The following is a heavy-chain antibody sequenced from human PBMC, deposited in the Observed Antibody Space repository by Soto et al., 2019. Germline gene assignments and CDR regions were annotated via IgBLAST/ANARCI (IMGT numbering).Heavy chain of an antibody. J-gene: IGHJ4*02. D-gene: IGHD6-19*01. CDR2: ISYSGTT. CDR1: GVSISSYH. V-gene: IGHV4-59*01. CDR3: ATTIYSSGWSRDY. Sequence: SETLSLTCTVSGVSISSYHWSWIRQPPGKGLEWIGYISYSGTTNYNPSLKSRVTTSVDTSKNQFSLKLSSVTAADPAMYYCATTIYSSGWSRDYWGQGTLVPVSS.